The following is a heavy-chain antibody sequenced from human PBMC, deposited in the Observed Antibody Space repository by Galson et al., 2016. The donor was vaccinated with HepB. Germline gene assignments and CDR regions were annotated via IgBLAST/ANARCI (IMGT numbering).Heavy chain of an antibody. D-gene: IGHD6-13*01. Sequence: SETLSLTCTVSGGSISGYYWSWIRQPPGKGLEWIGNMFYSGTTNYNPSLKSRVTISVDTSKNHFSLNLNSANAADTAVYYCAAGKAAAGSLVFDVWGQGTLVTISS. CDR1: GGSISGYY. J-gene: IGHJ3*01. CDR3: AAGKAAAGSLVFDV. V-gene: IGHV4-59*12. CDR2: MFYSGTT.